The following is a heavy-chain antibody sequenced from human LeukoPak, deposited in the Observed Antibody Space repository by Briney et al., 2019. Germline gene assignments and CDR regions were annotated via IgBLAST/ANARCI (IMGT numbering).Heavy chain of an antibody. CDR1: GFTFSSYW. V-gene: IGHV3-74*01. J-gene: IGHJ5*02. CDR2: INSDGSST. Sequence: GGSLRLSCAASGFTFSSYWMHWLRQAPGKGLVWVSRINSDGSSTSYADSVKGRFTISRDNAKNTLYLQMKSLRAENTPVYYCASELTTGTLYGDDNWFDPSGHGTMVTVSS. D-gene: IGHD4-17*01. CDR3: ASELTTGTLYGDDNWFDP.